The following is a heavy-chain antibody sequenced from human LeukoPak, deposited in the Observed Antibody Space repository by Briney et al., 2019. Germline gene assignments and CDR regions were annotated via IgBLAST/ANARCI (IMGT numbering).Heavy chain of an antibody. D-gene: IGHD6-19*01. Sequence: RASVKVSCTASGYTFTDYYMHWVRQAPGQGLEWMGWNNPNSGGTNYAQKFQGRVTMTRDTSISTAYMELSSLRSGDTAVYYCARGYYTSGWYVGYWGQGTLVTVSS. CDR2: NNPNSGGT. V-gene: IGHV1-2*02. CDR3: ARGYYTSGWYVGY. J-gene: IGHJ4*02. CDR1: GYTFTDYY.